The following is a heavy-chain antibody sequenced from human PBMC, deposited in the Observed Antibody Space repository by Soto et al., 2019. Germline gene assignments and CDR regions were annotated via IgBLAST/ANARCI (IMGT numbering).Heavy chain of an antibody. V-gene: IGHV1-8*01. D-gene: IGHD6-6*01. CDR2: MNPNSGNT. J-gene: IGHJ5*02. CDR3: ARGHISSTKNWLDP. Sequence: QVQLVQSGAEVKKPGASVKVSCKGSGYTFTSYHINWVRQATGQGLEWMGWMNPNSGNTGYAQTLQGRVTMTWATSISTAYMELSSLRFEDTAMYYCARGHISSTKNWLDPWGQGNLVTVSS. CDR1: GYTFTSYH.